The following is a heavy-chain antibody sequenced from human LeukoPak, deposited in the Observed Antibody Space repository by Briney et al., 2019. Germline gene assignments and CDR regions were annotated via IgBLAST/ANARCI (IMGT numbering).Heavy chain of an antibody. V-gene: IGHV3-23*01. D-gene: IGHD3-3*01. Sequence: PGGSLRLSCGASGFTFSSYAMSWVRQAPGKGLEWVSGISGSGGTTYYVDSVKGRFTISRDNSKNTLYLQMNSLRAEDTAVYYCARDFWGAYRVDYFDYWGQGTLVTVSS. CDR2: ISGSGGTT. CDR3: ARDFWGAYRVDYFDY. J-gene: IGHJ4*02. CDR1: GFTFSSYA.